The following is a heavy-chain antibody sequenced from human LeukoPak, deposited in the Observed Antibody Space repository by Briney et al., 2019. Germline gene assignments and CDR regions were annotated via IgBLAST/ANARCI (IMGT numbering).Heavy chain of an antibody. CDR2: IRKDGNEK. J-gene: IGHJ4*02. D-gene: IGHD6-19*01. CDR3: AREPSISVAGAGDY. V-gene: IGHV3-7*01. CDR1: GFTFSSYW. Sequence: SGGSLRLSCAVSGFTFSSYWMSWVRQAPGKGLEWVANIRKDGNEKYYVDSVKGRFTISRDNAKNLLYLQMNSLRVDDTAVYYCAREPSISVAGAGDYWGQGTLVTVSS.